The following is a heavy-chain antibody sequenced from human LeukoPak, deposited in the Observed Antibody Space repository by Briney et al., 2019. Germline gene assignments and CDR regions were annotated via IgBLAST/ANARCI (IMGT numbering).Heavy chain of an antibody. CDR2: IQNTGST. CDR3: STHPEGSTWYYFDY. D-gene: IGHD6-13*01. CDR1: GGSISSSY. J-gene: IGHJ4*02. V-gene: IGHV4-59*01. Sequence: SETLSLTCTDSGGSISSSYWTWIRQPPGKGLEWIGYIQNTGSTNYNASLKSRVTISVDTSKNLFSLKLSSVTAADTAVCYCSTHPEGSTWYYFDYWGQGTLVTVSP.